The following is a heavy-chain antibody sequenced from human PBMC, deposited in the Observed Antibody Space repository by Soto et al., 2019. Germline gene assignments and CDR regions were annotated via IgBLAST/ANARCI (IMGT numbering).Heavy chain of an antibody. CDR1: GFTFSSYG. CDR2: IWYDGSNK. V-gene: IGHV3-33*01. J-gene: IGHJ4*02. D-gene: IGHD2-15*01. CDR3: ARDLGSGPTLDY. Sequence: GGSLRLSCAASGFTFSSYGMHWVRQAPGKGLEWVAVIWYDGSNKYYADSVKGRFTISRDNSKNTLYLQMSSLRAEDTAVYYCARDLGSGPTLDYWGQGTLVTVSS.